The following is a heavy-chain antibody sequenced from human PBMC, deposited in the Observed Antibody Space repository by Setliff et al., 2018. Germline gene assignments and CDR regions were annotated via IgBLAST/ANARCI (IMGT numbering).Heavy chain of an antibody. CDR1: GYTFTSYY. J-gene: IGHJ4*02. D-gene: IGHD2-21*02. CDR3: ARDRAIVVVTATGTLNY. V-gene: IGHV1-46*01. Sequence: SVKVSCKASGYTFTSYYMHWVRQAPGQGLEWMGIINPSGGSTSYAQKFQGRVTMTRDTSTSTVYMELSSLRSEDTAVYYCARDRAIVVVTATGTLNYWGQGTLVTVSS. CDR2: INPSGGST.